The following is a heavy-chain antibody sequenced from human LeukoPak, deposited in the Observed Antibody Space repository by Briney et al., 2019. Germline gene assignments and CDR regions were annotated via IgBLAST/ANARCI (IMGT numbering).Heavy chain of an antibody. V-gene: IGHV3-23*01. CDR3: ARVGKRFRYYYYMDV. Sequence: GESLRLSCAASGFTFSSYGMSWVRQAPGKGLEWVSAISGSGGSTYYADSVKGRFTISRDNAKNSLYLQMNSLRTEDTALYYCARVGKRFRYYYYMDVWGKGTTVIISS. CDR2: ISGSGGST. J-gene: IGHJ6*03. D-gene: IGHD3-3*01. CDR1: GFTFSSYG.